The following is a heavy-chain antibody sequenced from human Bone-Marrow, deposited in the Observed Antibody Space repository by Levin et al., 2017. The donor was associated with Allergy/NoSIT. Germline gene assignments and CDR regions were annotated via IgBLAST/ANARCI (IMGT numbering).Heavy chain of an antibody. V-gene: IGHV4-30-4*01. Sequence: SETLSLTCTVSGGSISSGDYYWSWIRQPPGKGLEWIGYIYYSGSTYYNPSLKSRVTISVDTSKNQFSLKLSSVTAADTAVYYCASYCSSTSCYPGLDYWGQGTLVTVSS. CDR2: IYYSGST. D-gene: IGHD2-2*01. CDR3: ASYCSSTSCYPGLDY. J-gene: IGHJ4*02. CDR1: GGSISSGDYY.